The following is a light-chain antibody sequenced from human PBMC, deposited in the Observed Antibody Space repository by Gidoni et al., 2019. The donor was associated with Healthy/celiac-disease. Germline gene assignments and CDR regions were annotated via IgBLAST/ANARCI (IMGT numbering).Light chain of an antibody. V-gene: IGKV4-1*01. CDR2: WAS. CDR1: QSVLYSSNTKNY. Sequence: DIVMTQSPDSLAASLGESATINCKASQSVLYSSNTKNYLAWYQQKPGQTPKLLIYWASTRESGVPDRFSGSGSGTDFTLTISSLQAEDVAVYYCQQYYSTPFTFGPGTKVDIK. J-gene: IGKJ3*01. CDR3: QQYYSTPFT.